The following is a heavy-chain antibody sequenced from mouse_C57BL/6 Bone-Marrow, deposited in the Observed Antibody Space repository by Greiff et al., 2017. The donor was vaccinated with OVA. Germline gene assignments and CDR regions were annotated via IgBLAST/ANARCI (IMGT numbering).Heavy chain of an antibody. Sequence: QVQLQQPGAELVKPGASVKLSCKASGYTFTSYWMHWVKQRPGQGLEWIGMIHPNSGSTNYNEKFKSKATLTVDKSSSTAYMQLSSLTSEDSAVYFCAETGTEDYFDYWGQGTTLTVSS. V-gene: IGHV1-64*01. CDR3: AETGTEDYFDY. D-gene: IGHD4-1*01. J-gene: IGHJ2*01. CDR1: GYTFTSYW. CDR2: IHPNSGST.